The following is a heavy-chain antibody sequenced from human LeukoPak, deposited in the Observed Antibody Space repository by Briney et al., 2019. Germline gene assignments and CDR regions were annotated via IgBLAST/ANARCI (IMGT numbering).Heavy chain of an antibody. CDR2: ISWDGGST. CDR1: GFTFDDYA. Sequence: GGSLRLSCAASGFTFDDYAMHWVRQAPGKGLEWVSLISWDGGSTSYADSVTGRFTISRDNSKNSLYMQMNSLRTEDTALYYCADQPSSSPGPYFDFWGQGTLVTVSS. CDR3: ADQPSSSPGPYFDF. J-gene: IGHJ4*02. D-gene: IGHD6-13*01. V-gene: IGHV3-43*01.